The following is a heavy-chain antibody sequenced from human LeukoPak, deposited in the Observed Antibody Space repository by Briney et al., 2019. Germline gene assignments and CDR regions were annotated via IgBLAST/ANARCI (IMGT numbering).Heavy chain of an antibody. CDR2: TYYRSTWYN. D-gene: IGHD2-2*01. J-gene: IGHJ5*02. Sequence: SQTLSLTCAISGDSFSSNSVTWNWIRPSPSRGLEWLGRTYYRSTWYNDYAVSLRGRITVNPDTSKNQFSLHLNSVTPEDTAVYYCARRLTQYDCFDPWGQGILVTVSS. CDR3: ARRLTQYDCFDP. CDR1: GDSFSSNSVT. V-gene: IGHV6-1*01.